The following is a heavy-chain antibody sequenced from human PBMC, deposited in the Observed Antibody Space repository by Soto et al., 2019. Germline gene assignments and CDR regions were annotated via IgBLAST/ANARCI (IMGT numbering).Heavy chain of an antibody. J-gene: IGHJ4*02. CDR2: ITPIFGTA. Sequence: ASVKVSCKASGGTFSSYAISWVRQAPGQGLEWMGGITPIFGTANYAQKFQGRVTITADESTSTAYMELSSLRSEDTAVYYCARAAVDYYGSGSYYNLGFDYWGQGTLVTVSS. CDR3: ARAAVDYYGSGSYYNLGFDY. CDR1: GGTFSSYA. D-gene: IGHD3-10*01. V-gene: IGHV1-69*13.